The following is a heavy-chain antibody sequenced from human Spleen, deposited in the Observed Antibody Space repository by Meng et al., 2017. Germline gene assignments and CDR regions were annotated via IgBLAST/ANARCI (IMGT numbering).Heavy chain of an antibody. CDR2: IYHSGST. CDR3: ARANLVRGIIDT. CDR1: GDSISSGGYY. V-gene: IGHV4-31*03. J-gene: IGHJ5*02. D-gene: IGHD3-10*01. Sequence: QVQRQESGPGLVKPSQTLSLTCTVSGDSISSGGYYWSGIRQYPGKGLEWIWYIYHSGSTYYNPSLKSRVSISLAMSENQFSLKLTSVTAADTAVFYCARANLVRGIIDTWGQGTLVTVSS.